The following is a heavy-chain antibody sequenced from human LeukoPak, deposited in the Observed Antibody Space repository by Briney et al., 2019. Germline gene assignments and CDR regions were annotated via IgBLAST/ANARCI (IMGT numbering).Heavy chain of an antibody. CDR3: ARAGFPLDIAAAGINWFDP. V-gene: IGHV4-39*07. D-gene: IGHD6-13*01. CDR1: GGSISSRSYY. Sequence: SETLSLTCTVSGGSISSRSYYWGWIRQPPGKGLEWIGSIYYSGSTYYNPSLQSRVTISVDTSKNQFSLKLSSVTAADTAVYYCARAGFPLDIAAAGINWFDPWGQGTLVTVSS. J-gene: IGHJ5*02. CDR2: IYYSGST.